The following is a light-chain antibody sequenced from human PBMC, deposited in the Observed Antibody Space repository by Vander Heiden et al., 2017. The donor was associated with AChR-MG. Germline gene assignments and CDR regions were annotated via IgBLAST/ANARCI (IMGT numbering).Light chain of an antibody. CDR3: QQYHDWPRS. J-gene: IGKJ1*01. Sequence: EIVMTQSPATLSVSPGERATISCRASQSVSRNLAWYQQKPGQAPRLLIYGASTRATGIAARFSASGSGTGFTLTITSLQSDDCGVYYCQQYHDWPRSFGQGTKVELK. CDR2: GAS. CDR1: QSVSRN. V-gene: IGKV3-15*01.